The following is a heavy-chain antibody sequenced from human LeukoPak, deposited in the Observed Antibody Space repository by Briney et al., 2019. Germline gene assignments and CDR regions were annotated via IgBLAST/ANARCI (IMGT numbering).Heavy chain of an antibody. CDR1: GFTFSDYY. J-gene: IGHJ3*02. CDR2: ISSSGSTI. Sequence: GGSLRLSCAAPGFTFSDYYMSWIRQAPGKGLEWVSYISSSGSTIYYADSVKGRFTISRDNAKNSLYLQMNSLRAEDTAVYYCARDLRSGVTGDAFDIWGQGTMVTVSS. V-gene: IGHV3-11*04. D-gene: IGHD6-25*01. CDR3: ARDLRSGVTGDAFDI.